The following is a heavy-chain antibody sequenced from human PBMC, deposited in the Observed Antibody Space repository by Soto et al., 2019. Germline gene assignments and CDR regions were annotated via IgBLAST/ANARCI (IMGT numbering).Heavy chain of an antibody. CDR3: ARGRYGDY. CDR2: ISAHNGNT. Sequence: QVHLVQSGAEVKKPGASVKVSCQASGYALTTYGITWVRQAPGQGLEWMGWISAHNGNTNYAQKLQGRVTVTRETSTSTAYMELRSLRSDDTAVYYCARGRYGDYWGQGALVTVSS. V-gene: IGHV1-18*01. J-gene: IGHJ4*02. CDR1: GYALTTYG. D-gene: IGHD1-1*01.